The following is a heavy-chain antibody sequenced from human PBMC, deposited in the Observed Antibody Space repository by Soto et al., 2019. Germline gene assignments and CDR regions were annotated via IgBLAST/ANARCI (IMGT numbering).Heavy chain of an antibody. CDR3: ATSVAAAGSFDY. CDR2: IYYTGST. D-gene: IGHD6-13*01. J-gene: IGHJ4*02. Sequence: SETLSLTCTVSGTSINSYYWSWIRQPPGKGLEWMGYIYYTGSTNYNPSIKSRVTISLDTSKNQFSLHLASVTAADTAVYYCATSVAAAGSFDYWGQGTLVTVSS. CDR1: GTSINSYY. V-gene: IGHV4-59*08.